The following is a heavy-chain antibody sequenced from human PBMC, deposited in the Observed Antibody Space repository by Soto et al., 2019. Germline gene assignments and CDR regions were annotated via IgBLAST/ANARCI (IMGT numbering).Heavy chain of an antibody. J-gene: IGHJ4*02. CDR2: ISGSGGRS. CDR3: ATAYFVWTRQQPNYLHY. Sequence: GGSLRLSCAAPGFAFSNYAMTWVRRGPGKGREWGAGISGSGGRSYYADSVKGRVTVSRDNSKSRLYLQRNSRRAEDTAGYYSATAYFVWTRQQPNYLHYWGQRPLVTVFS. V-gene: IGHV3-23*01. D-gene: IGHD3-16*01. CDR1: GFAFSNYA.